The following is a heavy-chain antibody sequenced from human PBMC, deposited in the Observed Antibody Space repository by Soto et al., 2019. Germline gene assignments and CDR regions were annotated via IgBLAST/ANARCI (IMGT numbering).Heavy chain of an antibody. CDR2: IIPIFGTA. D-gene: IGHD5-12*01. CDR1: GGTFSSYA. CDR3: AGGGGGYDSYGMDV. V-gene: IGHV1-69*12. Sequence: QVQLVQSGAEVKKPGSSVKVSCKASGGTFSSYAISWVRQAPGQGLEWMGGIIPIFGTANYAQKFQGRVTXSADEXXSTAYMGLSSLRSEDTAVYYCAGGGGGYDSYGMDVWGQGTTVTVSS. J-gene: IGHJ6*02.